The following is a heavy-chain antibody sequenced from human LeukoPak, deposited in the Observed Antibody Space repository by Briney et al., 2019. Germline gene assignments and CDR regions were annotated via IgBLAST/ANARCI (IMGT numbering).Heavy chain of an antibody. CDR2: IYYSGST. J-gene: IGHJ5*02. CDR3: ARGSANRENWFDP. D-gene: IGHD1-14*01. Sequence: SETLSLTCTVSGGSISSSSYYWGWIRQPPGKGLEWIGSIYYSGSTYYNPSLKSRVTISVDTSKNQFSLKLSSVTAADTAVYYCARGSANRENWFDPWGQGTLVTVSS. CDR1: GGSISSSSYY. V-gene: IGHV4-39*07.